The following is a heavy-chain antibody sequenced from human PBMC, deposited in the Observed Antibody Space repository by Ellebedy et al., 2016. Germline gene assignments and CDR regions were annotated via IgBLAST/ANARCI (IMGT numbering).Heavy chain of an antibody. CDR1: GYTFTSYY. Sequence: ASVKVSXXASGYTFTSYYMHWVRQAPGQGLEWMGIINLSGGSTSYAQKFQGRVTMTRDTSTSTVYMELSSLRSEDTAVYYCARDYPGGKAFDIWGQGTMVTVSS. CDR3: ARDYPGGKAFDI. V-gene: IGHV1-46*01. D-gene: IGHD3-16*01. J-gene: IGHJ3*02. CDR2: INLSGGST.